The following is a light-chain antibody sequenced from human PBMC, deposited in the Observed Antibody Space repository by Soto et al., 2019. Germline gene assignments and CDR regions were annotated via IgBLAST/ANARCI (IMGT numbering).Light chain of an antibody. V-gene: IGKV3-11*01. J-gene: IGKJ5*01. CDR3: QQYNNWPPIT. Sequence: EIVLTQSPATLSLSPVERATLSCRASQSVSSYLAWYQQKPGQAPRLLIYDASTRASGVPDRFSGSGSGTEFTLTISRLEPEDFAVYYCQQYNNWPPITFGQGTRLEIK. CDR2: DAS. CDR1: QSVSSY.